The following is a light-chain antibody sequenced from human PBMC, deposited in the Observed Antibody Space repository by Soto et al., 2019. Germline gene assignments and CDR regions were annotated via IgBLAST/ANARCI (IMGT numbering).Light chain of an antibody. CDR1: ETVSSY. Sequence: DIVLTHSPVTLSLSPVDISTLSCRASETVSSYLLWYQQKPGQDPRLLIYDASERATGIPARFSGSGSETDFTLTISSLEPEDFGVYYCLHRMNWPLTFGQGTRLEI. CDR2: DAS. CDR3: LHRMNWPLT. J-gene: IGKJ5*01. V-gene: IGKV3-11*01.